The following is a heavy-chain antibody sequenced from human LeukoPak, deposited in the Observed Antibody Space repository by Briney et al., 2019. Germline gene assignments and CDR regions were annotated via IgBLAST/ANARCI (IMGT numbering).Heavy chain of an antibody. D-gene: IGHD6-19*01. V-gene: IGHV3-21*01. CDR3: ASSVAVAGNQNDY. Sequence: PGGSLRLSCAASGFTFSSYSMYWVRQAPGKGLEWVSSISSSSSYIYYADSVKGRFTISRDNAKNSLYLQMNSLRAEDTAVYYCASSVAVAGNQNDYWGQGTLVTVSS. J-gene: IGHJ4*02. CDR1: GFTFSSYS. CDR2: ISSSSSYI.